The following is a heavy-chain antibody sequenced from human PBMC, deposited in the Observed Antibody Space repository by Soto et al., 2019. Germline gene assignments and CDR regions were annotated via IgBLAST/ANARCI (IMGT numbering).Heavy chain of an antibody. J-gene: IGHJ6*03. CDR1: GYSFSQYY. D-gene: IGHD5-12*01. V-gene: IGHV1-2*02. Sequence: QVQLAQSGAEVEKPGASVTVSCKASGYSFSQYYLHWVRQAPGQGPEWMGWINPNSGATKYAQKFQGRVTMTRDTSVGTAFMELKWLQSDDTAVYYCARESGGATATLDYYYFYMDVWGRGTTVTVSS. CDR3: ARESGGATATLDYYYFYMDV. CDR2: INPNSGAT.